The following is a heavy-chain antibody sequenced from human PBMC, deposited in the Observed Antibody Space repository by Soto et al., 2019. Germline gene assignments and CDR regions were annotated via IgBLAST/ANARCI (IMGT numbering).Heavy chain of an antibody. V-gene: IGHV3-48*02. CDR2: ISSSSSTI. CDR3: ARGGYSGYEKYYGMGV. J-gene: IGHJ6*02. D-gene: IGHD5-12*01. CDR1: GFTFSSDS. Sequence: GGSLRLSCAASGFTFSSDSMNWVRQAPGKGLEWVSYISSSSSTIYYADSVKGRFTISRDNAKNSLHLQMDSLRDEDTAVYYCARGGYSGYEKYYGMGVWGQGTTVTVSS.